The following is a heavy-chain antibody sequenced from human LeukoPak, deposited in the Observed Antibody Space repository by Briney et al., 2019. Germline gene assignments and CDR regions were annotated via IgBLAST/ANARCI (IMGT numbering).Heavy chain of an antibody. J-gene: IGHJ4*02. V-gene: IGHV4-59*02. Sequence: SETLSLTCTVSGGSVSTYYWNWIRQPPGKGLEWIGFIYYTGSTNYSPSLKSRLTISADTSNNQFSLELRSVSAADTAVYYCASTSGNCFGGNCYSAFDYWARESWSPSPQ. CDR2: IYYTGST. CDR3: ASTSGNCFGGNCYSAFDY. CDR1: GGSVSTYY. D-gene: IGHD2-15*01.